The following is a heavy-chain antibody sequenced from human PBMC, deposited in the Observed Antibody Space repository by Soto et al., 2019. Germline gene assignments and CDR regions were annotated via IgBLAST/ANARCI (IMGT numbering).Heavy chain of an antibody. V-gene: IGHV4-34*01. CDR2: INHSGST. CDR1: GGSFSGYY. CDR3: ARAPHCSGGSCYFDY. Sequence: SETLSLTCAVYGGSFSGYYWSWIRQPPGKGLEWIGEINHSGSTNYNPSLKSRVTISVDTSKNQFSLKLSSVTAADTAVYYCARAPHCSGGSCYFDYWGQGTLVTVSS. D-gene: IGHD2-15*01. J-gene: IGHJ4*02.